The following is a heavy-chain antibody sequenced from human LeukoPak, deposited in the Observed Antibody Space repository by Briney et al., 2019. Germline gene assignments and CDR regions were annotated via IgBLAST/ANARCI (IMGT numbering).Heavy chain of an antibody. CDR3: AKEGGSPTLNWFDP. Sequence: GGSLRLSCAASGFTFSSYAMHWVRQAPGKGLEWVAVISYDGSNKYYADSVKGRFTISRDNSKNTLYLQMNSLRAEDTALYYCAKEGGSPTLNWFDPWGQGTLVTVSS. V-gene: IGHV3-30-3*01. D-gene: IGHD6-13*01. CDR2: ISYDGSNK. J-gene: IGHJ5*02. CDR1: GFTFSSYA.